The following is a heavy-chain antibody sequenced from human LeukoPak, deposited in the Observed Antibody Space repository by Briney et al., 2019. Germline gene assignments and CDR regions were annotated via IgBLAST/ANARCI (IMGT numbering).Heavy chain of an antibody. Sequence: GGSLRLSCAASGFTFSSYEMNWVRQAPGKGLEWVSYISSSGSTIYYADSVKGRFTTSRDNAKNSLYLQMNSLRAEDTAVYYCARAGITAACVYWGQGTLVTVSS. CDR3: ARAGITAACVY. CDR2: ISSSGSTI. V-gene: IGHV3-48*03. D-gene: IGHD6-13*01. CDR1: GFTFSSYE. J-gene: IGHJ4*02.